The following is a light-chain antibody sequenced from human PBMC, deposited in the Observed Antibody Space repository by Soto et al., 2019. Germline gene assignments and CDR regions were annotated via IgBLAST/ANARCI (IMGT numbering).Light chain of an antibody. J-gene: IGKJ1*01. CDR2: GTS. CDR1: QSVSSSS. CDR3: QQYGSSPWT. Sequence: EIVLTQSPGTLSLSPGERATLSCRASQSVSSSSLAWYQQKPGRAPRLLIFGTSTRATGIPDRFSGSGSGTDFTLTVSGLEPEDFAVYYCQQYGSSPWTVGQGTKVEIQ. V-gene: IGKV3-20*01.